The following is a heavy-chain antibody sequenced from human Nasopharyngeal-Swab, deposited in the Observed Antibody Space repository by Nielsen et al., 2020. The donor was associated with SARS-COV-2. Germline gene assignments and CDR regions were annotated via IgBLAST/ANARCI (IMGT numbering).Heavy chain of an antibody. D-gene: IGHD1-26*01. CDR3: ATATPYGRFDWFDP. V-gene: IGHV1-24*01. J-gene: IGHJ5*02. CDR1: GYTLTELS. CDR2: FDPEDGET. Sequence: ASVKVSCKVSGYTLTELSMHRVRQAPGKGLEWMGGFDPEDGETIYAQKFQGRVTMTEDTSTDKSYMELSSLRSEDTAVYYGATATPYGRFDWFDPWGQGTLVTVSS.